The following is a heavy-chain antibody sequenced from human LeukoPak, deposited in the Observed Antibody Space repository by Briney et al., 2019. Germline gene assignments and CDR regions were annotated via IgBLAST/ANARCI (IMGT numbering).Heavy chain of an antibody. CDR2: ISSSGSYI. J-gene: IGHJ5*02. Sequence: GGSLRLSCAASGFTFSSYSMNWVRQAPGKGLEWVSSISSSGSYIHYADSVKGRFTISRDNAENSLYLQMNSLRAEDTAVYYCANYYGSGSFRNWFDPWGQGTLVTVSS. CDR1: GFTFSSYS. D-gene: IGHD3-10*01. CDR3: ANYYGSGSFRNWFDP. V-gene: IGHV3-21*04.